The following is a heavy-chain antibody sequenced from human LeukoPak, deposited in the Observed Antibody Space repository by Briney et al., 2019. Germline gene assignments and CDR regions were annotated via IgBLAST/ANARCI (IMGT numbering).Heavy chain of an antibody. CDR1: GGTISSGGYY. J-gene: IGHJ4*02. CDR2: IYYSGST. V-gene: IGHV4-31*03. Sequence: SETLSLTCTVSGGTISSGGYYWSWIRQHPGKGLEWIGYIYYSGSTYYNPSLKSRVTISVDASKNQFSLKLSSVTAADTAVYYCAREASYYYDSSGYPFYYFDYWGQGTLVTVSS. CDR3: AREASYYYDSSGYPFYYFDY. D-gene: IGHD3-22*01.